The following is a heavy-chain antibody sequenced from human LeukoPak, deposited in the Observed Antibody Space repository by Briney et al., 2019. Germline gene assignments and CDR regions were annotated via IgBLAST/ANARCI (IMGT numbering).Heavy chain of an antibody. CDR2: ISSSSNYI. CDR1: GFTFSSYS. D-gene: IGHD1-1*01. V-gene: IGHV3-21*01. Sequence: GGSLRLSCAASGFTFSSYSMNWVRQAPGKGLEWVSSISSSSNYIYYADSVKGRFTISRDNAKNSLYLQMNSLRAEDTAVYYCARDYGRKLEPWGQGTLVTVSS. CDR3: ARDYGRKLEP. J-gene: IGHJ5*02.